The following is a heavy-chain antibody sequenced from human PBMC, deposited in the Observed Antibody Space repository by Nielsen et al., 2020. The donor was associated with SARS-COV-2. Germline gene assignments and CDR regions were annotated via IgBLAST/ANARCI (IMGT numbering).Heavy chain of an antibody. CDR2: ISYDGSNK. J-gene: IGHJ4*02. CDR1: GFTFSSYG. Sequence: GESLKISCAASGFTFSSYGMHWVRQAPGKGLEWVAVISYDGSNKYYADSVKGRFTISRDNSKNTLYLQMNSLRAEDTAVYYCARDLVGYDFWSGHRSYFDYWGQGTLVTVSS. D-gene: IGHD3-3*01. CDR3: ARDLVGYDFWSGHRSYFDY. V-gene: IGHV3-30*03.